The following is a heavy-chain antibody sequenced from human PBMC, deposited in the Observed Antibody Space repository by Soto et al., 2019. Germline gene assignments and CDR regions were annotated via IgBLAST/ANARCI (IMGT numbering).Heavy chain of an antibody. J-gene: IGHJ4*02. CDR3: VRDDFGVGMDY. CDR1: GYTFTTFA. V-gene: IGHV1-3*01. D-gene: IGHD3-3*01. Sequence: GASVKVSCKASGYTFTTFAIHWVRQAPGQRLEWMGWINADNGNTKYSQKFQGRVTITRDTSASTAYMELSSLRSEDMAVYYCVRDDFGVGMDYWGLGTLVTVSS. CDR2: INADNGNT.